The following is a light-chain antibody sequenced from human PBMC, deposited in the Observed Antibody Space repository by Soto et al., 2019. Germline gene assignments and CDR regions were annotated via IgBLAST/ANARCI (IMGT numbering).Light chain of an antibody. CDR3: RQATHWPWT. CDR2: KVS. V-gene: IGKV2-30*01. J-gene: IGKJ1*01. Sequence: DFVMTQSPLSLSVTLGQSASISCRSTQSLLYSDGDTYLNWYHQRPGQSPRRRIHKVSKRDSGDTDRISGSGSGSDFTLEISRVEAEDVGTYYCRQATHWPWTFGQGTKVDI. CDR1: QSLLYSDGDTY.